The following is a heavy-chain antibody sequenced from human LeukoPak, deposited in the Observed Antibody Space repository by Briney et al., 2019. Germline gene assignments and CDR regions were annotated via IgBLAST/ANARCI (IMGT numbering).Heavy chain of an antibody. D-gene: IGHD4-17*01. CDR3: AKANAVTMWGQYYYYGMDV. V-gene: IGHV3-23*01. J-gene: IGHJ6*02. CDR2: ISVSGDST. CDR1: GFTFSEYA. Sequence: GGSLRLSCAASGFTFSEYAMTWVRQAPGKGLEWVSIISVSGDSTYYADSVKGRFTISRDNSRNTLYSQMNSLRAEDTAVYYCAKANAVTMWGQYYYYGMDVWGQGTTVTVSS.